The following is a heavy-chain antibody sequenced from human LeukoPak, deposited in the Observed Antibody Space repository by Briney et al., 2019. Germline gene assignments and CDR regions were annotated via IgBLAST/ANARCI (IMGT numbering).Heavy chain of an antibody. V-gene: IGHV3-7*01. J-gene: IGHJ4*02. CDR2: IKQDGSEK. D-gene: IGHD6-6*01. CDR1: GFTFSSYW. CDR3: ARGEVSPYSSSVRIDY. Sequence: GSLRLSCAASGFTFSSYWMSWVRQAPGKGLEGVANIKQDGSEKYYVGSVKGRFTISRDNAKNSLYLQMNSLRAEDTAVYYCARGEVSPYSSSVRIDYWGQGTLVTVSS.